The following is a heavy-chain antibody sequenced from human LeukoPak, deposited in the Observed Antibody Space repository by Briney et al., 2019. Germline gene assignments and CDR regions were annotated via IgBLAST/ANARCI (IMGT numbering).Heavy chain of an antibody. D-gene: IGHD3-10*01. CDR2: INPNSGDT. J-gene: IGHJ4*02. V-gene: IGHV1-2*02. Sequence: ASVTVSCKASGYTFTGYYMHWVRQAPGQGLEWMGWINPNSGDTNYAQKLQGRVTMTRDTSISTAYMELSRLRFDDTAVYYCSRDFGTRYFDSWGQGTLVTVSS. CDR3: SRDFGTRYFDS. CDR1: GYTFTGYY.